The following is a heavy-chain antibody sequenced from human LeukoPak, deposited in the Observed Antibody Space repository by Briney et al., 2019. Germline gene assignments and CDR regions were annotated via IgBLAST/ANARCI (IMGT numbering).Heavy chain of an antibody. D-gene: IGHD3-10*01. CDR3: AGDERYYYGSGYNWFDP. CDR1: GGSISSSTYY. J-gene: IGHJ5*02. CDR2: IYYSGST. V-gene: IGHV4-39*07. Sequence: SETLSLTCTVSGGSISSSTYYWGWLRQPPGKGLEWIGSIYYSGSTYYYPSLKSRVTISVDTSKNHFSLKLSSVTAADAAVYYCAGDERYYYGSGYNWFDPWGQGTLVTVSS.